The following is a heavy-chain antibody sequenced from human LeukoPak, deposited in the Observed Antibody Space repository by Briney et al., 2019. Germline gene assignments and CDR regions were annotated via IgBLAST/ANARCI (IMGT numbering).Heavy chain of an antibody. Sequence: SQTLSLTCTVSCGSISSGGYYWSWIRQHPGKGLEWIVYIYYSGSAYYNRSLKSPFTISVDTSKNQFSLKLSSVTAADTAVYYCARRLVVPAAIYYYYYMDVWGKGTTVTVSS. CDR3: ARRLVVPAAIYYYYYMDV. CDR1: CGSISSGGYY. D-gene: IGHD2-2*02. V-gene: IGHV4-31*01. J-gene: IGHJ6*03. CDR2: IYYSGSA.